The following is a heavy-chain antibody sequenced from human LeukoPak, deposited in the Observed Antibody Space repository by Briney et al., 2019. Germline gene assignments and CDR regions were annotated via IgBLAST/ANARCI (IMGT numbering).Heavy chain of an antibody. V-gene: IGHV3-23*01. CDR1: GFPFSSHA. Sequence: QPGGSLRLSCAASGFPFSSHAMSWVRQPPGKGLEWVSAISNGKTYYADSVRGRFTISRDDSKNTVYLQMNSLRDEGTALYYCVREAGYCASVCLKSNWFDPWGQGTLVTVSS. D-gene: IGHD2-21*02. J-gene: IGHJ5*02. CDR3: VREAGYCASVCLKSNWFDP. CDR2: ISNGKT.